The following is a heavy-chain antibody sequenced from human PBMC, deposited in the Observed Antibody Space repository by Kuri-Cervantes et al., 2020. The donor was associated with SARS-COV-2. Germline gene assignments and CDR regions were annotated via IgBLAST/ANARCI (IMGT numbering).Heavy chain of an antibody. V-gene: IGHV3-7*05. Sequence: GGSLRLSCAASGFTFSVYWMTWVRQAPGKGLEWVANINQDGSAKYYVDSVKGRFTISRDNSKNSLYLQMNSLRAEDTALYYCAKDRAEGYFDYWGQGTLVTVSS. CDR2: INQDGSAK. CDR3: AKDRAEGYFDY. CDR1: GFTFSVYW. J-gene: IGHJ4*02.